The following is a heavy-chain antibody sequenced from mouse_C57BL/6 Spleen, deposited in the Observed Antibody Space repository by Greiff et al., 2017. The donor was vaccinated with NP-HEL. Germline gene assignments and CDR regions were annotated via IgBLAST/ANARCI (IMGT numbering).Heavy chain of an antibody. CDR3: ERATEDYGSDYAMDD. V-gene: IGHV1-69*01. CDR1: GYTFTSYW. D-gene: IGHD2-4*01. CDR2: IDPSDSYT. Sequence: QVQLQQPGAELVMPGASVKLSCKASGYTFTSYWMHWVKQRPGQGLEWIGEIDPSDSYTNYNQKFKGKSTLTVDKSSSTAYMQLSSLTSEDSAVSYYERATEDYGSDYAMDDWGKGTTVTVSS. J-gene: IGHJ4*01.